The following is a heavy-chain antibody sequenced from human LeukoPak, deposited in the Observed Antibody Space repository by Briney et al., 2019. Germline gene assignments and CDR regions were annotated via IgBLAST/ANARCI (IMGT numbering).Heavy chain of an antibody. Sequence: SETLSLTCTVSGGSISSSSYYWGWIRQPPGKGLEWIGSIYYSGSTYYNPSLKSRVTISVDTSKNQFSLKLSSVTAADTAVYYCARVFPAGFWSGYFHYYYYYMDVWGKGTTVTVSS. CDR3: ARVFPAGFWSGYFHYYYYYMDV. J-gene: IGHJ6*03. CDR2: IYYSGST. V-gene: IGHV4-39*01. D-gene: IGHD3-3*01. CDR1: GGSISSSSYY.